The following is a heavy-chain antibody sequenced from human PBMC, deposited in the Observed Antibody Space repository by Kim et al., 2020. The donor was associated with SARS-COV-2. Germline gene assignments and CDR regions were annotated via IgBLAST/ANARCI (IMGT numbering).Heavy chain of an antibody. Sequence: ASVKVSCKASGYTFTSYAMHWVRQAPGQRLEWMGWINAGNGNTKYSQKFQGRVTITRDTSASTAYMELSSLRSEDTAVYYCARGRAVAAAASWFDPWGQGTLVTVYS. CDR3: ARGRAVAAAASWFDP. CDR2: INAGNGNT. V-gene: IGHV1-3*01. J-gene: IGHJ5*02. D-gene: IGHD6-13*01. CDR1: GYTFTSYA.